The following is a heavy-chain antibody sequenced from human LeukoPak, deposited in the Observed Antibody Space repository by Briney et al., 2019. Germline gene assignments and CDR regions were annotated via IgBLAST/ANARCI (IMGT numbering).Heavy chain of an antibody. J-gene: IGHJ6*02. V-gene: IGHV1-18*01. CDR1: GYTFTSYG. CDR2: IGAYNGNT. Sequence: GASVKVSCKASGYTFTSYGISWVRQAPGQGLEWMGWIGAYNGNTNYAQKLQGRVTMTTDTSTSTAYMELRSLRSDDTAVYYCARDQPGYYDFWSGPFYYYYYGMDVWGQGTTVTVSS. D-gene: IGHD3-3*01. CDR3: ARDQPGYYDFWSGPFYYYYYGMDV.